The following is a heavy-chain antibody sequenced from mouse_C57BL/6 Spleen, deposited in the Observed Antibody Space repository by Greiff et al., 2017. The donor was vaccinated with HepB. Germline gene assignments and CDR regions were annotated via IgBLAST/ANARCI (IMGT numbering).Heavy chain of an antibody. J-gene: IGHJ3*01. CDR3: ARVQVTPWFAY. CDR2: INPGSGGT. D-gene: IGHD2-2*01. CDR1: GYAFTNYL. V-gene: IGHV1-54*01. Sequence: QVQLKQSGAELVRPGTSVKVSCKASGYAFTNYLIEWVKQRPGQGLEWIGVINPGSGGTNYNEKFKGKATLTADKSSSTAYMQLCSLTSEDSAVYFCARVQVTPWFAYWGQRTLVTVSA.